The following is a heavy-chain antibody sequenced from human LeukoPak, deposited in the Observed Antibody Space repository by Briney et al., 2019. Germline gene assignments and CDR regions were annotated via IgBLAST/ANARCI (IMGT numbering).Heavy chain of an antibody. J-gene: IGHJ4*02. V-gene: IGHV3-23*01. D-gene: IGHD6-19*01. CDR3: AKTTSGWYDAIDY. Sequence: GGSLRLSCAASGFTFSTYAMSWVRQAPRKGLEWVSAISGSGGSTYYADSVKGRFTISRDNSKNTLYLQMNSLRAEDTAVYYCAKTTSGWYDAIDYWGQGTLVTVSS. CDR2: ISGSGGST. CDR1: GFTFSTYA.